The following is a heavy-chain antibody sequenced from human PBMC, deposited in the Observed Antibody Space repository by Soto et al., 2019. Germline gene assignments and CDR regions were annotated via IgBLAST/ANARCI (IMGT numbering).Heavy chain of an antibody. D-gene: IGHD6-13*01. V-gene: IGHV3-30*18. CDR2: ISYDGSNK. CDR3: AKGLIAAAGINWFDP. J-gene: IGHJ5*02. CDR1: GFTFSSYG. Sequence: VQLVESGGGVVQPGRSLRLSCAASGFTFSSYGMHWVRQAPGKGLEWVAVISYDGSNKYYADSVKGRFTISRDNSKNTLYLQMNSLRAEDTAVYYCAKGLIAAAGINWFDPWGQGTLVTVSS.